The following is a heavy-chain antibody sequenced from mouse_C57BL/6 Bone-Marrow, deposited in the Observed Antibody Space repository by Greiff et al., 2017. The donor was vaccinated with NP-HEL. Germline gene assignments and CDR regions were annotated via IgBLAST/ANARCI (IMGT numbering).Heavy chain of an antibody. CDR2: ISYDGSN. J-gene: IGHJ1*03. CDR1: GYSITSGYY. V-gene: IGHV3-6*01. CDR3: AKVYYYGSGWWYFDV. D-gene: IGHD1-1*01. Sequence: VQLKESGPGLVKPSQSLSLTCSVTGYSITSGYYWNWIRQFPGNKLEWMGYISYDGSNNYNPSLKNRISITRDTSKNQFFLKLNSVTTEDTATYYCAKVYYYGSGWWYFDVWGTGTTVTVSS.